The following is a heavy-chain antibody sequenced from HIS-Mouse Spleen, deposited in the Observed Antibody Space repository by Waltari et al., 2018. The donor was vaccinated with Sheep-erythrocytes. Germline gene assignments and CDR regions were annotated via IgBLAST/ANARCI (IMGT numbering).Heavy chain of an antibody. V-gene: IGHV1-69*04. D-gene: IGHD1-26*01. CDR3: AQTGATTPHFDY. CDR2: IIPSLGIA. J-gene: IGHJ4*02. CDR1: GGTFSSYA. Sequence: QVQLVQSGAEVKKPGSSVKVSCKASGGTFSSYAISWVRQAPGTGLEWMGRIIPSLGIANYAQKFQGRVTMTADKSTSTAYMELSSLRSEDTAVYYCAQTGATTPHFDYWGQGTLVTVSS.